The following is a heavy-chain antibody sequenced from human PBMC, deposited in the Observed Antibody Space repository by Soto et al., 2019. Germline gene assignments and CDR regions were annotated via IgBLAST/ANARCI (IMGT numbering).Heavy chain of an antibody. CDR2: INHSGST. CDR1: GGSFSGYY. D-gene: IGHD2-21*01. J-gene: IGHJ4*02. Sequence: QVQLQQWGAGLLKPSETLSLTCAVYGGSFSGYYWSWIRQPPGKGLEWIREINHSGSTNYNPSLKSRVTISVDTSKNQFSLKLSSVTAADTAVYYCARGRACDYWGQGTLVTVSS. CDR3: ARGRACDY. V-gene: IGHV4-34*01.